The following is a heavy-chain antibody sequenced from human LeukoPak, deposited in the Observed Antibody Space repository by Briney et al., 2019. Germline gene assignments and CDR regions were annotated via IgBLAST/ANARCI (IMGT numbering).Heavy chain of an antibody. CDR3: AKEGNGNYYYYMDV. CDR1: GFAFSSFG. V-gene: IGHV3-64*01. J-gene: IGHJ6*03. D-gene: IGHD2-8*01. Sequence: AGGSLRLSCAASGFAFSSFGMHWVRQAPGKGLEHVSAISGNGGSTYYANSVKGRSTISRDNSKNTLYLQMGSLRAEDMAVYYCAKEGNGNYYYYMDVWGKGTTVTVSS. CDR2: ISGNGGST.